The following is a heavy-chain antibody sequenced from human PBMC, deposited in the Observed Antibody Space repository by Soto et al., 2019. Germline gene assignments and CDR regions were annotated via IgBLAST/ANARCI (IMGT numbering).Heavy chain of an antibody. D-gene: IGHD5-12*01. Sequence: QVQLVQSGDEVKKPGASVKLSCKASGYTFITSYYTHWVRQAPGRGLEWMGIINPTGTMTKYSERFQGRLTMTRDTSTSTDSMELGTLTSEDTAVYFCARDTGYDHDAFAIWGQGTMVTVSS. CDR1: GYTFITSYY. CDR2: INPTGTMT. CDR3: ARDTGYDHDAFAI. V-gene: IGHV1-46*01. J-gene: IGHJ3*02.